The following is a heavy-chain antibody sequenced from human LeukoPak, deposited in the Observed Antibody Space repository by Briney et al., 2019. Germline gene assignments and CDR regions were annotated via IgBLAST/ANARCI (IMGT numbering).Heavy chain of an antibody. D-gene: IGHD2-15*01. Sequence: SVKVSCKASGGTFSNYAISWVRQAPGQGLEWMGGIIPIFGTANYAQKFQGRVTITADESTSTAYMELSSLRSEDTAVYYCARAGIDCSGGSCYSEPWGQGTLVTVSS. V-gene: IGHV1-69*13. CDR3: ARAGIDCSGGSCYSEP. J-gene: IGHJ5*02. CDR1: GGTFSNYA. CDR2: IIPIFGTA.